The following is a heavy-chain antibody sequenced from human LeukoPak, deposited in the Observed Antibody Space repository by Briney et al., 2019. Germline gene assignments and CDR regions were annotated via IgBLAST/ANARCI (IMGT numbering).Heavy chain of an antibody. V-gene: IGHV1-69*13. J-gene: IGHJ4*02. CDR3: AIALDFWSGVLYYFDY. CDR1: GGTFSSYA. Sequence: SVKVSCKASGGTFSSYAISWVRQAPGQGLEWMGGIIPIFGTANYAQKFQGRVTITADESTSTAYMELSSLRSEDTAVYYCAIALDFWSGVLYYFDYWGQGTLVTVSS. D-gene: IGHD3-3*01. CDR2: IIPIFGTA.